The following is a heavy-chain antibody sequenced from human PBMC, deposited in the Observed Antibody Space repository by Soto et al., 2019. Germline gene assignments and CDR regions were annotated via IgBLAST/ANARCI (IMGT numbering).Heavy chain of an antibody. J-gene: IGHJ5*02. CDR1: GVTFSSYS. Sequence: SVKVSCDASGVTFSSYSIIWVRQAPVQGLEWMGWISAYNGNTNYAQKLQGRVTMTTDTSTSTAYMELRSLRSDDTAVYYCARDYSNYWFDPWGQGTLVTVSS. V-gene: IGHV1-18*01. CDR2: ISAYNGNT. D-gene: IGHD4-4*01. CDR3: ARDYSNYWFDP.